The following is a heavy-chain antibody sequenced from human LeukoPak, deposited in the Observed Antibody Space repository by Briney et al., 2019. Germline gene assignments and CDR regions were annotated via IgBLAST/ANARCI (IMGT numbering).Heavy chain of an antibody. Sequence: GSLRLSCAAARFSFSSDWMAWVRQPPGQGLEWMGEISRSGSTNYNPSLKGRATVSMDRSKNQFSLNLSSVTAADTAVYYCARLIAADPQLDCWGQGTLVTVSS. CDR3: ARLIAADPQLDC. D-gene: IGHD6-13*01. CDR2: ISRSGST. V-gene: IGHV4-4*02. J-gene: IGHJ4*02. CDR1: RFSFSSDW.